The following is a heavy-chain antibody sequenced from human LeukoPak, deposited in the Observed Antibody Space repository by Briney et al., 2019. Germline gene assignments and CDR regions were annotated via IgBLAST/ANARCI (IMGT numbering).Heavy chain of an antibody. V-gene: IGHV3-21*01. D-gene: IGHD2-21*01. CDR1: GVTFSSYS. CDR2: ISSSSSYI. CDR3: AREQGGDFNVFDH. Sequence: GGSLRLSCAASGVTFSSYSMNWGPQAPGKGLEWVSSISSSSSYIDYADSVKARFTISRDNAKKSLYLQMHSLRAEDTAVYHCAREQGGDFNVFDHWGQGTL. J-gene: IGHJ5*02.